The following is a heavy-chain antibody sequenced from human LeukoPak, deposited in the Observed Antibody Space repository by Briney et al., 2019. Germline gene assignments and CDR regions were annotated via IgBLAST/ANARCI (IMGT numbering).Heavy chain of an antibody. V-gene: IGHV3-64D*06. CDR3: VKDLSDRDVDY. CDR1: GFTFSWYG. D-gene: IGHD2-21*02. CDR2: ISENGGNT. J-gene: IGHJ4*02. Sequence: PGGSLRLSCLGSGFTFSWYGMNWVRQAPGRGLEYVSAISENGGNTYYVDSVKGRFTISRDNSKNTLYLQMNSLRVEDTAVYFCVKDLSDRDVDYWGQGTLVTVSS.